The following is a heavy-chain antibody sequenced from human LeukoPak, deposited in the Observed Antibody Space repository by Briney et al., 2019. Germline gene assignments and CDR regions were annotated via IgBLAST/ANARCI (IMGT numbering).Heavy chain of an antibody. CDR1: GFTFSSYA. CDR2: ISGSGGST. CDR3: ARDRGRYYMDV. D-gene: IGHD6-25*01. V-gene: IGHV3-23*01. Sequence: PGGSLRLSCAASGFTFSSYAVSWVRQAPGKGLEWVSAISGSGGSTYYADSVKRRFTISRENAKNSLYLQMNSLRAGDTAVYYCARDRGRYYMDVWGKGTTVTISS. J-gene: IGHJ6*03.